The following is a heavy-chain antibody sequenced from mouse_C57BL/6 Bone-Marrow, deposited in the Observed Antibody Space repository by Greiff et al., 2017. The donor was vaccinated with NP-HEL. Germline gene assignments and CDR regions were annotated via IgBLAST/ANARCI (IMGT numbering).Heavy chain of an antibody. CDR1: GYTFTSYW. Sequence: VQLQQSGAELVKPGASVKMSCKASGYTFTSYWITWVKQRPGQGLAWIGDIYPGSGSTNYNEKFKSKATLTVDTSSSTAYMQLSSLTSEDSAVYYCARWLYYFDYWGQGTTLTVSS. V-gene: IGHV1-55*01. CDR2: IYPGSGST. CDR3: ARWLYYFDY. J-gene: IGHJ2*01.